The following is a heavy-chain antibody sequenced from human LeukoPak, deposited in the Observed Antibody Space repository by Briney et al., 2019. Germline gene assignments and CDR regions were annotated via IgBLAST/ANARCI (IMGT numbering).Heavy chain of an antibody. D-gene: IGHD1-1*01. CDR1: GGSFSGYY. Sequence: SETLSLTCAVYGGSFSGYYWSWIRQPPGKGLEGIGEINHSGSTNYNPSLKSRVTISGDTSKNQFSLKLSSVTAADTAVYYCARGVQLSYWGQGTLVTVSS. CDR2: INHSGST. CDR3: ARGVQLSY. J-gene: IGHJ4*02. V-gene: IGHV4-34*01.